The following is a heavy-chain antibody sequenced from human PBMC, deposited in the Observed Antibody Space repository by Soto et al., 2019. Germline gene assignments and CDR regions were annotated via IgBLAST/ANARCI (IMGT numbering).Heavy chain of an antibody. CDR1: GGSISSYY. D-gene: IGHD6-13*01. CDR3: ARDSSSLYYFED. J-gene: IGHJ4*02. CDR2: IYYSGST. Sequence: PSETLSLTCTVSGGSISSYYWSWIRQPPGKGLEWIGYIYYSGSTNFNPSLKSRVTISVDTSKNQFSLKLTSVTAADTAVYYCARDSSSLYYFEDWGQGTLVTVSS. V-gene: IGHV4-59*01.